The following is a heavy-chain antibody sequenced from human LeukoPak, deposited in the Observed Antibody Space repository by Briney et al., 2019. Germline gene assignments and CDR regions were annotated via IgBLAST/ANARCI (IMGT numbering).Heavy chain of an antibody. CDR2: INHSGST. J-gene: IGHJ2*01. CDR3: ARVRSSGWLLYWYFDL. Sequence: SETLSLTCAVYGGSFSGYYWSWIRQPPGKGLEWIGEINHSGSTNYNPSLKSRVTISVDTSKNQFSLKLSSVTAADTAVYYCARVRSSGWLLYWYFDLWGRGTLVTVSS. V-gene: IGHV4-34*01. CDR1: GGSFSGYY. D-gene: IGHD6-19*01.